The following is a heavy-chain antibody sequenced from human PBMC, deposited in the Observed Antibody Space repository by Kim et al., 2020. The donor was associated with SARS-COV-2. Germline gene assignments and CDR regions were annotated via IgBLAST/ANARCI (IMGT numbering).Heavy chain of an antibody. D-gene: IGHD3-10*01. J-gene: IGHJ4*02. CDR3: VGNPGSRSYSTDH. CDR1: GFTFSTYW. Sequence: GGSLRLSCAASGFTFSTYWMHWVRQAPGKALVSVSRINKDGSTADYADSVRGRFTISRDNAKNTLYLQMDSLRAEDTAVYYCVGNPGSRSYSTDHWAQG. CDR2: INKDGSTA. V-gene: IGHV3-74*01.